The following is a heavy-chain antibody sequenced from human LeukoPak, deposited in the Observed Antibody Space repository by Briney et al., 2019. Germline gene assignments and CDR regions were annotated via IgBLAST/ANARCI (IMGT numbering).Heavy chain of an antibody. CDR2: MSYDGSNK. V-gene: IGHV3-30*03. J-gene: IGHJ5*02. D-gene: IGHD6-13*01. CDR1: GFSFNNHG. Sequence: GGSLRLSCVASGFSFNNHGMHWVRQAPGKGLEWVAVMSYDGSNKYYADSVKGRFTVSRDNFKNTLYLQMNSLRAEDTAVYYCARDSRGIAAAGMELDPWGQGTLVTVSS. CDR3: ARDSRGIAAAGMELDP.